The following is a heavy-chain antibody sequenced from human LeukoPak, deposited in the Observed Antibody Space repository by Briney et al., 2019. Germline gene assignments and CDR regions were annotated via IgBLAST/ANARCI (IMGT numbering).Heavy chain of an antibody. J-gene: IGHJ6*03. Sequence: GGSLRLSCAASGFTFSSYAMPWVRQAPGKGLEYVSAISSNGGSTYYANSVKGRFTISRDNSKNTLYLQMGSLRAEGMAVYYCARAHYYYYMDVWGKGTTVTVSS. CDR2: ISSNGGST. CDR3: ARAHYYYYMDV. CDR1: GFTFSSYA. V-gene: IGHV3-64*01.